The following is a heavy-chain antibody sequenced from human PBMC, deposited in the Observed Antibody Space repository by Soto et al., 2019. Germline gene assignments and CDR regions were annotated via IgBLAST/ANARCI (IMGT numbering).Heavy chain of an antibody. D-gene: IGHD4-17*01. CDR2: ISGYNGDT. Sequence: QVQLVQSGGEVKQPGASVKVSCKTSGYTFTSYGISWLRQAPGQGLEWMGWISGYNGDTKYVQKFQGRVTLTTDTSTNTAYMEVRSLRSDDTAVYYCARDWVGDLAYWGQGTLVTLSS. CDR1: GYTFTSYG. V-gene: IGHV1-18*01. J-gene: IGHJ4*02. CDR3: ARDWVGDLAY.